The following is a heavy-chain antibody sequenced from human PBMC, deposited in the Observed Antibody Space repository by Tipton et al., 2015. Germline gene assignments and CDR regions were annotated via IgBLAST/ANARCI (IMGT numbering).Heavy chain of an antibody. V-gene: IGHV3-21*01. Sequence: SLRLSCEASGFAFSPYSMNWVRQAPGKGLEWVSAISGSGGSTYYADSVKGRFTISRDNAKNSLFLQMNSLRAEDTAVYYCARDGYDVLTGHSVTFDYWGQGSLVTVSS. CDR3: ARDGYDVLTGHSVTFDY. J-gene: IGHJ4*02. CDR2: ISGSGGST. D-gene: IGHD3-9*01. CDR1: GFAFSPYS.